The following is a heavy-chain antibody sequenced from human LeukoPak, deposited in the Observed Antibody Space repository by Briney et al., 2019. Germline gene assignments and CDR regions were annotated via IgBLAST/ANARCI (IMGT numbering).Heavy chain of an antibody. CDR2: IYSGGST. J-gene: IGHJ4*02. CDR3: ARGSSGSYYTLFDY. Sequence: GGSLRLSCAASGFTVSSNYMSWVRQAPGKGLEWVSVIYSGGSTDYADSVKGRFTISRDNSKNTLYLQMNSLRAEDTAVYYCARGSSGSYYTLFDYWGQGTLVTVSS. V-gene: IGHV3-66*01. D-gene: IGHD3-10*01. CDR1: GFTVSSNY.